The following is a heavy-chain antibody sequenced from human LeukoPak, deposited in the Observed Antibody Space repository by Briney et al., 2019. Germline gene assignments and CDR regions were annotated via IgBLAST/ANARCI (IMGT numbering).Heavy chain of an antibody. Sequence: GGSLRLSCAASGFTFSSYAMSWVRQAPGKGLEWVSAISGSGGTTYYADSVKGRFTISRDTSKNTLYLQMNSLRAEDTAVYYCASVRSPTYHYYDSSGYSHNYYYYGMDVWGQGTTVTVSS. CDR3: ASVRSPTYHYYDSSGYSHNYYYYGMDV. CDR1: GFTFSSYA. D-gene: IGHD3-22*01. CDR2: ISGSGGTT. J-gene: IGHJ6*02. V-gene: IGHV3-23*01.